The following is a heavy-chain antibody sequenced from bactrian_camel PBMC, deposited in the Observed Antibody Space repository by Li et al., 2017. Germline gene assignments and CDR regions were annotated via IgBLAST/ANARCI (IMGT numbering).Heavy chain of an antibody. J-gene: IGHJ4*01. Sequence: VQLVESGGGLAQPGGSLMLSCAASGFTFSNFAMNWVRQTPGKGLEWVSSSSCGALSLVYADSVKGRFTISRDNAKNTVYLLMNSLKPEDTAVYYCVKPNPDARGGFDHWGQGTQVTVS. CDR2: SSCGALSL. D-gene: IGHD1*01. V-gene: IGHV3S35*01. CDR3: VKPNPDARGGFDH. CDR1: GFTFSNFA.